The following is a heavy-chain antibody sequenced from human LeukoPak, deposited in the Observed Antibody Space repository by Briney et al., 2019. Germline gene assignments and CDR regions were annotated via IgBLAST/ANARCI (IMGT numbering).Heavy chain of an antibody. V-gene: IGHV3-30*18. Sequence: GRSLRLSCAASGFTFSSYGMHWVRQAPAKGLEWVAIISYDGSNKYYADSVKGRFTISRDNSKNTLYLQMNSLRAEDPAVYYCAKSTTVTQRGYFDYWGQGTLVTVSS. J-gene: IGHJ4*02. CDR3: AKSTTVTQRGYFDY. CDR2: ISYDGSNK. CDR1: GFTFSSYG. D-gene: IGHD4-17*01.